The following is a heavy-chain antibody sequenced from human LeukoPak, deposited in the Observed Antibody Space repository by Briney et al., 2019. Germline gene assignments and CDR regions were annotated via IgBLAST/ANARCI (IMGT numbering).Heavy chain of an antibody. CDR1: GFTFSSYG. V-gene: IGHV3-30*18. CDR2: ISYDGSNK. Sequence: PGRSLRLSCAASGFTFSSYGTHWVRQAPGKGLEWVAVISYDGSNKYYADSVKGRFTISRDNSKNTLYLQMNSLRAEDSAVYYCAKTKGAMVRGVITSFDYWGQGTLVSVSS. J-gene: IGHJ4*02. CDR3: AKTKGAMVRGVITSFDY. D-gene: IGHD3-10*01.